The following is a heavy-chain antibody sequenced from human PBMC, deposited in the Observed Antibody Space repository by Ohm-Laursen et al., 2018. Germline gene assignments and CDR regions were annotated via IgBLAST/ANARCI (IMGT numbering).Heavy chain of an antibody. CDR1: GYTFTSYD. D-gene: IGHD2-2*02. J-gene: IGHJ6*02. CDR2: INPNSGGT. V-gene: IGHV1-2*02. CDR3: ARNCSSTSCYKGGMDV. Sequence: ASVKVSCKASGYTFTSYDINWVRQATGQGLEWMGWINPNSGGTNYAQKFQGRVTMTRDTSISTAYMELSRLRSDDTAVYYCARNCSSTSCYKGGMDVWGQGTTVTVSS.